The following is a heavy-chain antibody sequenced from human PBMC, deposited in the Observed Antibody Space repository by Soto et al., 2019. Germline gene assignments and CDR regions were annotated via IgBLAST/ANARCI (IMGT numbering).Heavy chain of an antibody. D-gene: IGHD4-4*01. J-gene: IGHJ4*02. V-gene: IGHV4-30-2*01. CDR3: ARGGGVTTTGDDY. Sequence: QLQLQESGSGLVKPSQTLSLTCAVSGGSINTATHSWSWIRQPPGKGLEWIGYIYHSGSTYYNPSVKSRVPISMDKSNNQCSLRLSSVTAADTAVYYCARGGGVTTTGDDYWGQGILVTVSS. CDR2: IYHSGST. CDR1: GGSINTATHS.